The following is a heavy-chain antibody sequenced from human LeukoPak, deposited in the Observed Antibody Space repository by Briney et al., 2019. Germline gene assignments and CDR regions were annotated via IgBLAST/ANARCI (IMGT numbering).Heavy chain of an antibody. CDR3: AKDIGGEGGYSYGLDY. Sequence: GGSLRLSCAASGFTFSDYYMSWIRQAPGKGLEWVSYISSSGSTIYYADSVKGRFTISRDNAKNSLYLQMNSLRAEDMALYYCAKDIGGEGGYSYGLDYWGQGTLVTVSS. CDR2: ISSSGSTI. CDR1: GFTFSDYY. J-gene: IGHJ4*02. D-gene: IGHD5-18*01. V-gene: IGHV3-11*01.